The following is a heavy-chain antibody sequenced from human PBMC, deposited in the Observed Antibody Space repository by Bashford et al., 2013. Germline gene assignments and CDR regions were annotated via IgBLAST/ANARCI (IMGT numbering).Heavy chain of an antibody. D-gene: IGHD2-21*01. J-gene: IGHJ5*02. CDR3: ARDLVVIGSNWFGP. CDR1: GYTFTSYG. Sequence: ASVKGLPARASGYTFTSYGISWVRQAPGQGLEWMGWISAYNGNTNYAQKLQGRVTMTTDTSTSTAYMELRSLRSDDTAVYYCARDLVVIGSNWFGPLGPGNPGSPVSS. CDR2: ISAYNGNT. V-gene: IGHV1-18*01.